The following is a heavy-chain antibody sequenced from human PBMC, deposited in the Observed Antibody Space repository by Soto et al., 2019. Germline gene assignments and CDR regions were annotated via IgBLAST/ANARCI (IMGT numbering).Heavy chain of an antibody. V-gene: IGHV4-59*12. J-gene: IGHJ5*02. CDR2: VYNGST. CDR3: ARGLYGSGSSLA. CDR1: GGSISGYY. D-gene: IGHD3-10*01. Sequence: SETLSLTCTISGGSISGYYWTWIRQSPGKGLEYIGYVYNGSTNYNPSLKSRVTISVDKSKNQFSLKLSSVTTADTAVYYCARGLYGSGSSLAWGQGTLVTVSS.